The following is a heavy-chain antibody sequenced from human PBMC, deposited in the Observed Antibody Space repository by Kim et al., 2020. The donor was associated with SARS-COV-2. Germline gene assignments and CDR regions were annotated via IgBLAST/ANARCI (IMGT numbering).Heavy chain of an antibody. CDR2: IYYSGST. D-gene: IGHD2-21*01. V-gene: IGHV4-31*03. CDR3: ARDPLRDYYYYGMDV. J-gene: IGHJ6*02. Sequence: SETLSLTCTVSGGSISSGGYYWSWIRQHPGKGLEWIGYIYYSGSTYYNPSLKSRVTISVDTSKNQFSLKLSSVTAADTAVYYCARDPLRDYYYYGMDVWGQGTTVTVSS. CDR1: GGSISSGGYY.